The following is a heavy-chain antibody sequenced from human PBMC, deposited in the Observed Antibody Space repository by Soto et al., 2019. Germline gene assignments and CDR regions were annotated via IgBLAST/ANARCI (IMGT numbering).Heavy chain of an antibody. CDR3: ATSNPTYGGRVDDAFDI. J-gene: IGHJ3*02. D-gene: IGHD4-4*01. CDR2: IIPIFGTA. Sequence: SVKVSCKASGVTFSSYAISWVRQAPGQGLEWMGGIIPIFGTANYAQKFQGRVTITADESTSTAYMELSSLRSEDTAVYYCATSNPTYGGRVDDAFDIWGQGTMVTVSS. CDR1: GVTFSSYA. V-gene: IGHV1-69*13.